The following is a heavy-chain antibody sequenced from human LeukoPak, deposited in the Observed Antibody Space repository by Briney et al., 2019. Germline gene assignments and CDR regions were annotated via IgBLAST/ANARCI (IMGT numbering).Heavy chain of an antibody. V-gene: IGHV3-30*03. J-gene: IGHJ4*02. CDR1: GFTFRSYA. Sequence: GGSLRLSCAVSGFTFRSYAMKWVRQAPGKGLEWVAVISYDGSNKYYADSVKGRFTISRDNSKNTLYLQMNSLRAEDTAVYYCATDSSPDYWGQGTLVTVSS. CDR2: ISYDGSNK. D-gene: IGHD6-13*01. CDR3: ATDSSPDY.